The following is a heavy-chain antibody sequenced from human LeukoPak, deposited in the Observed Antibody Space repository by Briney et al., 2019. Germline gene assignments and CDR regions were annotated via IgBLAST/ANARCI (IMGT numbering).Heavy chain of an antibody. J-gene: IGHJ4*02. CDR3: ARDNLGGSYFDY. CDR2: IYYSGST. Sequence: SETLSLTCTVSGGSISSYYWSWIRQPPGKGLEWIGYIYYSGSTNYNPSLKSRVTISVDTSKNQFSLKLSSVTAADTAVYYCARDNLGGSYFDYWGQGTLVTVSS. V-gene: IGHV4-59*01. D-gene: IGHD1-26*01. CDR1: GGSISSYY.